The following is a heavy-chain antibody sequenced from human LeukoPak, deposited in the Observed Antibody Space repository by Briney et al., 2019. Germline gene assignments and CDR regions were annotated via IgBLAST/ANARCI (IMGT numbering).Heavy chain of an antibody. Sequence: SVNVSCKASGGTFSSYTISWVRQAPGQGLEWMGRIIPILGIANYAQKFQGRVTITADKSTSTAYMELSSLRSEDTAVYYCARAPHGMVRGVSWFDPWGQGTLVTVSS. CDR1: GGTFSSYT. CDR3: ARAPHGMVRGVSWFDP. D-gene: IGHD3-10*01. J-gene: IGHJ5*02. V-gene: IGHV1-69*02. CDR2: IIPILGIA.